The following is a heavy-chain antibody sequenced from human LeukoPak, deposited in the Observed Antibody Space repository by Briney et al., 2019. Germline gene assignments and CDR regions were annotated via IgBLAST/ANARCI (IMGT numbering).Heavy chain of an antibody. CDR2: ISGSGGST. J-gene: IGHJ5*02. V-gene: IGHV3-23*01. CDR1: GFTFSSYG. D-gene: IGHD4-17*01. CDR3: AKVSDYGDYGT. Sequence: PGGTLRLSCAASGFTFSSYGMSWVRQAPGKGLEWVSAISGSGGSTYYADSVKGRFTISRDNSKNTLYLQMNSLRAEDTAVYYCAKVSDYGDYGTWGQGTLVTVSS.